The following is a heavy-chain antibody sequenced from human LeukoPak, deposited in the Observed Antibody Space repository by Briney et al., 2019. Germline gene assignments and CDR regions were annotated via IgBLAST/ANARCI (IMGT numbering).Heavy chain of an antibody. D-gene: IGHD5-18*01. V-gene: IGHV3-13*01. CDR2: IGTAGDT. CDR1: GFTFSSYD. CDR3: ARYTLDTPGAFDI. Sequence: GRSLRLSCAASGFTFSSYDMHWVRQATGKGLEWVSAIGTAGDTYYPGSVKGRFTISRENAKNSLYLQMNSLRAGDTAVYYCARYTLDTPGAFDIWGQGTMVTVSS. J-gene: IGHJ3*02.